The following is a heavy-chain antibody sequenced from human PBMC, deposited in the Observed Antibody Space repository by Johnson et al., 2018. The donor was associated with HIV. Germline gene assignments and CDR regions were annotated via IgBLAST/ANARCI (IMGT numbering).Heavy chain of an antibody. Sequence: MQLVESGGGVVQPGRSLRLSCAASDFTFSNNAIHWVRQAPGKGLEWVAVIWYDGSNKYYADSVKGRFTISRDNSKNTLYLQINSLRADDTAVYYCARGGSDAFDFWGQGTMVTVSS. D-gene: IGHD3-16*01. V-gene: IGHV3-33*08. CDR1: DFTFSNNA. CDR3: ARGGSDAFDF. CDR2: IWYDGSNK. J-gene: IGHJ3*01.